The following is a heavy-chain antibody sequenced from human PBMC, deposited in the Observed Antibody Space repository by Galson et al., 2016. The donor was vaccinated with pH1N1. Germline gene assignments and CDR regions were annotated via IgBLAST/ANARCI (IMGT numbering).Heavy chain of an antibody. V-gene: IGHV3-7*01. CDR1: GFTFSNYW. J-gene: IGHJ4*02. CDR2: IKEDGSET. CDR3: ARAIGSRSAY. D-gene: IGHD3-16*02. Sequence: SLRLSCAASGFTFSNYWMHWVRQVPGKGLEWVANIKEDGSETYYVDSVRGRVTISRDNAKNSLYLQMNSLRDEDTALYYCARAIGSRSAYWGQGTLVTVSS.